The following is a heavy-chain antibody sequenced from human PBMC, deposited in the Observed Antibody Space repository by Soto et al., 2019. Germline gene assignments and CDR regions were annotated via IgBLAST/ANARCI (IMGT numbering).Heavy chain of an antibody. CDR3: AREVKSAGGPDGFDI. V-gene: IGHV3-21*01. CDR1: GFTISSYE. J-gene: IGHJ3*02. Sequence: PGVSLRLSCAASGFTISSYEMNWVRQAPGKGLQWVSAISSSGNHIYYADSLKGRFTISRDNAKNSLYLQMNSLRAEDTAVYYCAREVKSAGGPDGFDIWGQGTMVTVSS. D-gene: IGHD6-13*01. CDR2: ISSSGNHI.